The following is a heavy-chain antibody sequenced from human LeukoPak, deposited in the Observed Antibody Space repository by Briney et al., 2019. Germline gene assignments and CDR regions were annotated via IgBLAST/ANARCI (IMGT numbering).Heavy chain of an antibody. Sequence: GGSLRLSCAASGFTFDDYAMHWVRQAPGKGLEWVSLISGDGGSTYYADSVKGQFTISRDNSKNSLYLQMNSLRTEDTALYYCAKVPPGYSSGWYFPLPPPFDYWGQGTLVTVSS. D-gene: IGHD6-19*01. J-gene: IGHJ4*02. V-gene: IGHV3-43*02. CDR3: AKVPPGYSSGWYFPLPPPFDY. CDR2: ISGDGGST. CDR1: GFTFDDYA.